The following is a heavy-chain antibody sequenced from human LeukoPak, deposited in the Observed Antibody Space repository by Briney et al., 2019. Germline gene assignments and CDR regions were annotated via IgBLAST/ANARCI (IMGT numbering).Heavy chain of an antibody. V-gene: IGHV3-23*01. Sequence: GGSLRLSCVASGFTFSDYAMSWVRQAPGKGLEWVSGISESGGSTYYADSVKGRCTISRDNSKNTVSLQMNNLRAEDTAVYFCARHDSFIPYWGQGTLVTVTS. CDR2: ISESGGST. J-gene: IGHJ4*02. CDR1: GFTFSDYA. CDR3: ARHDSFIPY. D-gene: IGHD3-16*02.